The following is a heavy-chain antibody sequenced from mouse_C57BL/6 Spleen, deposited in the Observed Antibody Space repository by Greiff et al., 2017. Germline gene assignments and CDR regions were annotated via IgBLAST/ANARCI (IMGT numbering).Heavy chain of an antibody. CDR3: ARAKQADYSNYEGYFDV. D-gene: IGHD2-5*01. V-gene: IGHV1-55*01. CDR2: IYPGSGST. Sequence: QVQLQQPGAELVKPGASVKMSCKASGYTFTSYWITWVKQRPGQGLEWIGDIYPGSGSTNYNEKFKSKATLTVDTSSSTAYMQLSSLTSEDSAVYYCARAKQADYSNYEGYFDVWGTGTTVTVSS. CDR1: GYTFTSYW. J-gene: IGHJ1*03.